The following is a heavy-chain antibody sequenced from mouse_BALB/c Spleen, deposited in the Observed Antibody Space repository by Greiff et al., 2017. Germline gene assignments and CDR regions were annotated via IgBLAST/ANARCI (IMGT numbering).Heavy chain of an antibody. CDR3: ARDGYSFFAY. V-gene: IGHV5-12-1*01. Sequence: EVQLVESGGGLVKPGGSLKLSCAASGFAFSSYDMSWVRQTPEKRLEWVAYISSGGGSTYYPDTVKGRFTISRDNAKNTLYLQMSSLKSEDTAMYYCARDGYSFFAYWGQGTLVTVSA. CDR2: ISSGGGST. D-gene: IGHD2-3*01. CDR1: GFAFSSYD. J-gene: IGHJ3*01.